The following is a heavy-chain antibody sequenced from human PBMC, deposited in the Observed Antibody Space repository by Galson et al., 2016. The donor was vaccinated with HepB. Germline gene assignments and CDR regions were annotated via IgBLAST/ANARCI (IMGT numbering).Heavy chain of an antibody. CDR1: GFSLSTSGMC. CDR3: ARSKGGAPFYFDH. CDR2: LDWDDDK. J-gene: IGHJ4*02. Sequence: PALVKPTQTLPLTCTFSGFSLSTSGMCVSWIRQPPGKAPEWLALLDWDDDKHYRASVKTRVTISKDTSKNQVVLTMTNMDPVDTATYYCARSKGGAPFYFDHWGQGILVTVSS. D-gene: IGHD3-16*01. V-gene: IGHV2-70*01.